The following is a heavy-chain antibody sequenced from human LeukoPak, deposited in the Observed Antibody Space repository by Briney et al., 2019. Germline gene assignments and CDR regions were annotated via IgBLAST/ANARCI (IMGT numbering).Heavy chain of an antibody. CDR2: IYTSGST. CDR3: ARERRRGVIIKNYYYMDV. CDR1: GGSISSYY. V-gene: IGHV4-4*07. J-gene: IGHJ6*03. D-gene: IGHD3-10*01. Sequence: SETLSLACTVSGGSISSYYWSWIRQPAGKGLEWIGRIYTSGSTNYNPSLKSRVTMSVDTSKNQFSLKLSSVTAADTAVYYCARERRRGVIIKNYYYMDVWGKGTTVTVSS.